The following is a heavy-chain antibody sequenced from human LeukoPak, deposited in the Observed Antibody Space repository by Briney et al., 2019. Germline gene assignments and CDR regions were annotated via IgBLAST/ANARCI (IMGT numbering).Heavy chain of an antibody. CDR1: GYTFTSYD. V-gene: IGHV1-8*01. CDR2: MNPNSGNT. Sequence: ASVKVSCKASGYTFTSYDINWVRQATGQGLEWMGWMNPNSGNTGYAQKFQGRVTMTRDTSISTAYMELSRLRSDDTAVYYCARVGETGTTSVDHWGQGTLVTVSS. CDR3: ARVGETGTTSVDH. J-gene: IGHJ4*02. D-gene: IGHD1-7*01.